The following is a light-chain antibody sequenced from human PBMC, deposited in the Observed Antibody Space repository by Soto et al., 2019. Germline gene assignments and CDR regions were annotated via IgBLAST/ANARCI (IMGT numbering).Light chain of an antibody. J-gene: IGLJ2*01. CDR3: QTWGTGIQV. CDR1: SGHSTYA. Sequence: QPVLTQSPSASASPGASVKLTCTLSSGHSTYAIAWHQQQPGKGPRYLMKVNSDGSHNKGDGIPDRFSGSTSGAERYLTISSLQSEDEADYYCQTWGTGIQVFGGGTQLTVL. V-gene: IGLV4-69*01. CDR2: VNSDGSH.